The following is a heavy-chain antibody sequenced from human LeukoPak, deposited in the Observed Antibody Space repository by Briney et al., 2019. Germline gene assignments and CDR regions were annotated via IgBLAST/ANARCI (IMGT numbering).Heavy chain of an antibody. CDR3: AKDQGGDYLTPLDY. CDR2: IYSGGST. D-gene: IGHD4-17*01. CDR1: EFTVSSNY. Sequence: PGGSLRLSCAASEFTVSSNYTSWVRQAPGKGLEWVSLIYSGGSTYYADSVKGRFTISRDNSKNTLYLQMNSLRAEDTAVYYCAKDQGGDYLTPLDYWGQGTLVTVSS. J-gene: IGHJ4*02. V-gene: IGHV3-53*01.